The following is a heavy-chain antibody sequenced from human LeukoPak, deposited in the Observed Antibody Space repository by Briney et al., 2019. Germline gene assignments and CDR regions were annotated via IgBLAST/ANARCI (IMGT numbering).Heavy chain of an antibody. Sequence: GSLRLSCAASGFTFSSYWMSWVRQAPGKGREWVGRIKSKTDGGTTDYAAPVKGRFTISRDDSKNTLYLQMNSLKTEDTAVYYCTTAYGYDSYYYYYYMDVWGKGTTVTISS. CDR3: TTAYGYDSYYYYYYMDV. CDR1: GFTFSSYW. CDR2: IKSKTDGGTT. J-gene: IGHJ6*03. D-gene: IGHD3-9*01. V-gene: IGHV3-15*01.